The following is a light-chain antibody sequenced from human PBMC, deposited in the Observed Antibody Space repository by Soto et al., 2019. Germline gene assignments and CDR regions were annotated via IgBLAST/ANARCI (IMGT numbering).Light chain of an antibody. CDR3: QQYGSSPPYT. CDR1: QSVSSSY. Sequence: ENVLTQSPGTLSLSPGERATLSCRASQSVSSSYLAWYQQKPGQAPRLLIYGASSRATGIPDRFSGSGSGTDVTLTISRLEPEDFAVYYCQQYGSSPPYTFGQGTKLEIK. CDR2: GAS. J-gene: IGKJ2*01. V-gene: IGKV3-20*01.